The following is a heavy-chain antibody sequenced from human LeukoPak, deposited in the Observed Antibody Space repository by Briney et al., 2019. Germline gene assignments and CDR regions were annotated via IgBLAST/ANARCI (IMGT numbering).Heavy chain of an antibody. D-gene: IGHD2-15*01. CDR3: ARDGSLYPYYYYMDV. Sequence: GGSLRLSCAASGFIFSSYSMKWVRQAPGKGLEWVSYISSSSSTIHYADSVKGRFTISRDNAKNSLYLQMNSLRAEDTAVYYCARDGSLYPYYYYMDVWGKGTTVTISS. CDR1: GFIFSSYS. CDR2: ISSSSSTI. V-gene: IGHV3-48*01. J-gene: IGHJ6*03.